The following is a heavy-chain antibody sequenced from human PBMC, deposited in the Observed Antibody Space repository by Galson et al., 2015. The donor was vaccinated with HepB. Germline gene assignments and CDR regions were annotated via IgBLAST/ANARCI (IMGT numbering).Heavy chain of an antibody. V-gene: IGHV6-1*01. CDR2: TYYRSKWYI. J-gene: IGHJ6*02. CDR1: GDSVTSNSAV. Sequence: ISGDSVTSNSAVWNWIRQSPSRGLEWLGRTYYRSKWYIDCATSVRSRITINPDTSRNQFSLHLSSVTPEDTAVYYCACGSDVWGQGTTVIVSS. D-gene: IGHD3-10*01. CDR3: ACGSDV.